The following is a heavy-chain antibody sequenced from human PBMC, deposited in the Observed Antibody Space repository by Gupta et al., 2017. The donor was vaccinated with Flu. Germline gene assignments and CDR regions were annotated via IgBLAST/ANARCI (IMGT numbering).Heavy chain of an antibody. CDR1: GGSMSSTSYY. Sequence: QLQLQESGPGLVKPSETLSLTCTVSGGSMSSTSYYWGWLRQPPGKGLEWIGSIYYSTATYHNPSLKSRVTMSVDTSKNQFSLNLSSVTAADTAVYFCARHWAKRYDFVAETFRPNWFDPWGQGTLVIVSS. D-gene: IGHD3-22*01. CDR2: IYYSTAT. CDR3: ARHWAKRYDFVAETFRPNWFDP. J-gene: IGHJ5*02. V-gene: IGHV4-39*01.